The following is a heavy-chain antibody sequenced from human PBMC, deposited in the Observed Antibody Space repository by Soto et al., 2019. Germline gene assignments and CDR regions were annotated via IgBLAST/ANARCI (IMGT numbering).Heavy chain of an antibody. CDR3: ARVSSEYSSSHYYYYGMDV. Sequence: GGSLRLSCAASGFTVSSNYMSWVRQAPGKGLEWVSVIYSGGSTYYADSVKGRFTISRDNSKNTLYLQMNSPRAEDTAVYYCARVSSEYSSSHYYYYGMDVWGQGTTVTVSS. V-gene: IGHV3-53*01. CDR2: IYSGGST. CDR1: GFTVSSNY. D-gene: IGHD6-6*01. J-gene: IGHJ6*02.